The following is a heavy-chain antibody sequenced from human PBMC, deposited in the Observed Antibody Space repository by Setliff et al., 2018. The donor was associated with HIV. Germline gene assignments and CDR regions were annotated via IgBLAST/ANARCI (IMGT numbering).Heavy chain of an antibody. CDR1: GGSLDSGNYY. J-gene: IGHJ6*03. CDR2: VSPSGST. V-gene: IGHV4-61*02. Sequence: PSETLSLTCTVSGGSLDSGNYYWSWIRQPAGKGLEWIVRVSPSGSTNYSPSLKSRVTISIDTSKQFSLNVRSLTAADTAVYYCARSNSGSGTGSGYYFHMCVWGKGTTVTVSS. D-gene: IGHD6-19*01. CDR3: ARSNSGSGTGSGYYFHMCV.